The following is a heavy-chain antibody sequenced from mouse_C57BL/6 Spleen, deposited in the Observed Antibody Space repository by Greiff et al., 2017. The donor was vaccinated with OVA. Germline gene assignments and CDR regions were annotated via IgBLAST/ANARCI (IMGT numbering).Heavy chain of an antibody. CDR2: IYPGSGST. Sequence: QVQLQQSGAELVKPGASVKMSCKASGYTFTSYWITWVKQRPGQGLEWIGDIYPGSGSTNYNEKFKSKATLTVDTSSSTAYMQLSSLTSEDSAVYYCARGDVRDFDDWGQGTTLTVSS. CDR1: GYTFTSYW. CDR3: ARGDVRDFDD. J-gene: IGHJ2*01. V-gene: IGHV1-55*01. D-gene: IGHD3-3*01.